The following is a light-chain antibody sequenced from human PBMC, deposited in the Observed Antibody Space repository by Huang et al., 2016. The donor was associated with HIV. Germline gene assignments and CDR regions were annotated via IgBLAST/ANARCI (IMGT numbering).Light chain of an antibody. Sequence: AIRMTQSPSSLSASTGDIVNITCRASQDINNFLAWYQQKPGKAPNLVIYAASILETGVPSRFSGSGSGTEFNLAISCLQSEDFATYYCQQYYSYRTFGQGTQVEIK. CDR3: QQYYSYRT. CDR1: QDINNF. V-gene: IGKV1-8*01. CDR2: AAS. J-gene: IGKJ1*01.